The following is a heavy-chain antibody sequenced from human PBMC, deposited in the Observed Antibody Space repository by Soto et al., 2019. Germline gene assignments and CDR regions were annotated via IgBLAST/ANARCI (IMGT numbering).Heavy chain of an antibody. CDR2: IYSSGST. Sequence: GGSLRLSCAASGFTFGSFWMTWVRQAPGKGLEWVSFIYSSGSTYYADSVKGRFTISRDNFKNTLYLQMNSLRAEDTAVYYCARGYSYTQPVFDYWGLGTLVTVSS. CDR3: ARGYSYTQPVFDY. V-gene: IGHV3-53*01. J-gene: IGHJ4*02. CDR1: GFTFGSFW. D-gene: IGHD5-18*01.